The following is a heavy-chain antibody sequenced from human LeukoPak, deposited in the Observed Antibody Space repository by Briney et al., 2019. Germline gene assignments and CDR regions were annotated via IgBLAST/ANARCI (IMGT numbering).Heavy chain of an antibody. Sequence: GGSLRLSCAASGFTFSSYWMHWVRQAPGKGLVWVSRINSDGSSTNYADSVKGRFTISRDNAKNTLYLQMNSLRAEDTAVYYCARGAGDQSDYYYGMDVWGQGTMVTVSS. CDR2: INSDGSST. CDR3: ARGAGDQSDYYYGMDV. V-gene: IGHV3-74*01. J-gene: IGHJ6*02. D-gene: IGHD3-16*01. CDR1: GFTFSSYW.